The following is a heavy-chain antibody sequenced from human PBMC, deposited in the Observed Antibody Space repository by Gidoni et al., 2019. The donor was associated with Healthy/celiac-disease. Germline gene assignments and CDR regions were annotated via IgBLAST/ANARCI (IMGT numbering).Heavy chain of an antibody. V-gene: IGHV3-23*01. CDR1: GFTVSSYA. D-gene: IGHD3-22*01. J-gene: IGHJ4*02. CDR3: AKSPPDSSGYYSN. CDR2: ISGSGGST. Sequence: EVQRLEAGGGLGQPGGSLRLSCAAAGFTVSSYAMSWVRQAPGKGLEWVSAISGSGGSTYYADSVKGRFTISRDNSKNTLYLQLNSLRAEDTAVYYCAKSPPDSSGYYSNWGQGTLVTVSS.